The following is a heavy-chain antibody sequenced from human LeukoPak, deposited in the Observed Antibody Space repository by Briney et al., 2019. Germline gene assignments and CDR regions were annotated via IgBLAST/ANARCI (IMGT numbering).Heavy chain of an antibody. CDR2: ISYDGSNK. D-gene: IGHD3-10*01. CDR1: GFTFSSYA. J-gene: IGHJ4*02. Sequence: GGSLRLSCAASGFTFSSYAMHWVRQAPGKGLEWVAVISYDGSNKYYADSVKGRFTISRDNSKNTLYLQMNSLRAEDTAVYYCAGPGSGSYYNRGTHFDYWGQGTLVTVSS. CDR3: AGPGSGSYYNRGTHFDY. V-gene: IGHV3-30*04.